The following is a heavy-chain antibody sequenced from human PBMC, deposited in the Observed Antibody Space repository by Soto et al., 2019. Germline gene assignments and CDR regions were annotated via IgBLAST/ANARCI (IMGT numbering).Heavy chain of an antibody. V-gene: IGHV1-8*01. Sequence: ASVKVSCKASGYTFTSYDINWVRQATGQGLEWMGWMNPNSGNTGYAQKFQGRVTMTRNTSISTAYMELSSLRSEDTAVYYCARGQLLLRYDYYYYYMDVWGKGTTVTVSS. CDR1: GYTFTSYD. CDR3: ARGQLLLRYDYYYYYMDV. CDR2: MNPNSGNT. D-gene: IGHD2-15*01. J-gene: IGHJ6*03.